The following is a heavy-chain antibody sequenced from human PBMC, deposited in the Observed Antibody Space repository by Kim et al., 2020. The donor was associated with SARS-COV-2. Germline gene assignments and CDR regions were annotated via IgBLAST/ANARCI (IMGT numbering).Heavy chain of an antibody. CDR1: GGSISSSSYY. CDR2: IYYSGST. Sequence: SETLSLTCTVSGGSISSSSYYWGWIRQPPGKGLEWIGSIYYSGSTYYNPSLKSRVTISVDTSKNQFSLKLSSVTAADTAVYYCASWQWLVPNPPQGGPWNYYYGMDVWGQGTTVTVSS. CDR3: ASWQWLVPNPPQGGPWNYYYGMDV. J-gene: IGHJ6*02. V-gene: IGHV4-39*01. D-gene: IGHD6-19*01.